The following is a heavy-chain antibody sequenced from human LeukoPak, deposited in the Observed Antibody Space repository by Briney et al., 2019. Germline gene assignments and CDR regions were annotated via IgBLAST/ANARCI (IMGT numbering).Heavy chain of an antibody. Sequence: ASVKVSSKASGYTFTSYYMHWARHAPGQGLEWMGIINPSGGSTSYAQKFQGRDTMTRDTSISTAYMELTRLRSGDTAVYYCTRDDYGDLDYWGQGTLVTVSS. CDR1: GYTFTSYY. CDR2: INPSGGST. J-gene: IGHJ4*02. V-gene: IGHV1-46*01. CDR3: TRDDYGDLDY. D-gene: IGHD4-17*01.